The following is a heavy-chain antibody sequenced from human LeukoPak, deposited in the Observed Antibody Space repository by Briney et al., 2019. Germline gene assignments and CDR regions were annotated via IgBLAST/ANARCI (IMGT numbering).Heavy chain of an antibody. CDR1: GYTFTSYG. CDR3: AREPSRTNYYGADY. J-gene: IGHJ4*02. D-gene: IGHD3-10*01. V-gene: IGHV1-18*01. Sequence: ASVKVSCKASGYTFTSYGISWVRQAPGQGLEWMGWISAYNGNTNYAQKPQGRVTMTTDTSTSTAYMELRSLRSDDTAVYYCAREPSRTNYYGADYWGQGTLVTVSS. CDR2: ISAYNGNT.